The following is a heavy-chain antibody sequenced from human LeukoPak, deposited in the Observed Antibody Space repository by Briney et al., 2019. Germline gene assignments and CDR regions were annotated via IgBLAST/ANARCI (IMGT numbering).Heavy chain of an antibody. CDR1: GFTFSSYA. J-gene: IGHJ4*02. CDR3: AKRLRKGYDFDY. CDR2: ISGSGGST. D-gene: IGHD5-12*01. V-gene: IGHV3-23*01. Sequence: GGSLRLSCAASGFTFSSYAMSWVRQPPGKGLEWVSAISGSGGSTYYADSVKGRFTISRDNSKNTLYLQMNSLRAEDTAVYYCAKRLRKGYDFDYWGQGTLVTVSS.